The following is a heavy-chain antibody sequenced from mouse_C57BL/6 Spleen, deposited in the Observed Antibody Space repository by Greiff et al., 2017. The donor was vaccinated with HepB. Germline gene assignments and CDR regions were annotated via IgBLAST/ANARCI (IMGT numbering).Heavy chain of an antibody. D-gene: IGHD2-5*01. CDR2: IDPSDSYT. Sequence: VQLQQPGAELVMPGASVKLSCKASGYTFTSYWMHWVKQRPGQGLEWIGEIDPSDSYTNYNQKFKGKSTLTVDKSSSTAYMQLSSQTSEDSAVYYCARSVYYSTTGFAYWGQGTLVTVSA. V-gene: IGHV1-69*01. J-gene: IGHJ3*01. CDR1: GYTFTSYW. CDR3: ARSVYYSTTGFAY.